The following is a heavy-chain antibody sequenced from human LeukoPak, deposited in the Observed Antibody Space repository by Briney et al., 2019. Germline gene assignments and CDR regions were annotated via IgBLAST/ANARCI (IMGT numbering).Heavy chain of an antibody. CDR2: IGPAADP. V-gene: IGHV3-13*05. CDR3: VRGGLGLADDAFDI. J-gene: IGHJ3*02. D-gene: IGHD6-19*01. Sequence: PGGPLRLSCAASGFTFSSYDMHWDRQATGKGLEWVAVIGPAADPYYPVSVKGRFTISRENAKNSLYLQMNSLRAGDTAVYYCVRGGLGLADDAFDIWGQGTMVTVSS. CDR1: GFTFSSYD.